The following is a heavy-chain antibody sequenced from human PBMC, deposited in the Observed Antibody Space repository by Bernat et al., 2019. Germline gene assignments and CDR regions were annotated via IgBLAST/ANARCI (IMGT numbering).Heavy chain of an antibody. CDR2: IKSKPDGETT. J-gene: IGHJ3*02. V-gene: IGHV3-15*01. CDR1: GFTFNNAW. Sequence: EVQLVESGGGLVKPGGSLRLSCVASGFTFNNAWMCWVRQAPGKGLEWVGRIKSKPDGETTDYAAPVKGRFTISRDDSENTLSLQMNSLKTEYTALYYCAKVYRAGPKGDAFDIWGQGTVVTVSP. CDR3: AKVYRAGPKGDAFDI. D-gene: IGHD6-13*01.